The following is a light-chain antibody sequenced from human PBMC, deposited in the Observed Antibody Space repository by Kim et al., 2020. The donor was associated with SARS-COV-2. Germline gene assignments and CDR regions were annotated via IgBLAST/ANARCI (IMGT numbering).Light chain of an antibody. J-gene: IGLJ3*02. CDR1: NIGSKS. CDR2: YDI. V-gene: IGLV3-21*04. CDR3: QVWDSSSDHPWV. Sequence: SYELTQPPSVSVAPGKTARITCGGNNIGSKSVHWYQQKPGQAPVLVIYYDIDRPSGIPERFSGSNSGNTAPLTISRVEAGDEADYYCQVWDSSSDHPWVF.